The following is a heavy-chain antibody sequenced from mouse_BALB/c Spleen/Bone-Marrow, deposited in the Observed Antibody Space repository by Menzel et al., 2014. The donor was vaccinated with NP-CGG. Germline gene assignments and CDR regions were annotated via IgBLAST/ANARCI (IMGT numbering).Heavy chain of an antibody. CDR1: GFIFSSFG. D-gene: IGHD4-1*01. Sequence: VQLKESGGGLVQPGGSRKLSRAASGFIFSSFGMHWVRQAPEKGLEWVAYISSGSSTIYYADTVKGRFTISRDNPKNTLFLQMTSLRSEDTAMYYCTRGGNWEDFDYWGQGTTLTVSS. J-gene: IGHJ2*01. CDR2: ISSGSSTI. CDR3: TRGGNWEDFDY. V-gene: IGHV5-17*02.